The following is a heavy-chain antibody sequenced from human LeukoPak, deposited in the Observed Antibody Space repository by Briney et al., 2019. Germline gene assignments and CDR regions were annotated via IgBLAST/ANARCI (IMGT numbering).Heavy chain of an antibody. Sequence: ASVKVSCKASGYSFNSYGIGWVRQAPRQGLEWMGWITAGNGNTNYAQKVQGRVTMTTDTSTSTAYMELRRLRSDDTAVYFCARDLARGYSYGYNAFDIWGQGTMVTVSS. CDR1: GYSFNSYG. CDR2: ITAGNGNT. D-gene: IGHD5-18*01. CDR3: ARDLARGYSYGYNAFDI. V-gene: IGHV1-18*01. J-gene: IGHJ3*02.